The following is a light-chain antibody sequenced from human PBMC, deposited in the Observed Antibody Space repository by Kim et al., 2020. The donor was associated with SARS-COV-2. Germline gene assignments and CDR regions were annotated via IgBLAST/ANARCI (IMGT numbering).Light chain of an antibody. CDR2: GAS. J-gene: IGKJ1*01. V-gene: IGKV3-20*01. CDR1: QSVNSNY. Sequence: ENVLTQSPGTLSMSPGERATLSCRASQSVNSNYLAWYQQKPGQAPRLLIYGASSRATGIPDRFSGSGSGTDFTLTISRLEPEDFAVYYCQQYGSAPRTFGQGSKVEIK. CDR3: QQYGSAPRT.